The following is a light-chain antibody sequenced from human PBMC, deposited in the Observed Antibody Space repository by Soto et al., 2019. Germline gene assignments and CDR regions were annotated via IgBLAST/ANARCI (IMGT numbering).Light chain of an antibody. J-gene: IGKJ4*01. V-gene: IGKV2-28*01. Sequence: DIVMTQSPLSLPVTPGEPASISCRSSQSLLHRNGYNYLDWYLQKPGQSPQLLIYLGSNRASGVPDRFSGGGSGTGFTLKISRVEAEDVGVYYCMQALQTPTFGGGTKVEIK. CDR2: LGS. CDR3: MQALQTPT. CDR1: QSLLHRNGYNY.